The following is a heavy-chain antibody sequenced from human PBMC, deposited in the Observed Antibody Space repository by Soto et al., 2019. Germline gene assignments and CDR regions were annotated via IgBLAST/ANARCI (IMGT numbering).Heavy chain of an antibody. CDR2: TYYRSKWST. CDR3: TRALSGSYDS. CDR1: GYSVSSKSAA. Sequence: SHTLSLTCVISGYSVSSKSAAWNVIRQPPSRGLEWLGRTYYRSKWSTDYAVSMKSRIAINPDTSKNQFSLQLNSVTPEDTAVYYCTRALSGSYDSWGQGTLVTVSS. D-gene: IGHD1-26*01. J-gene: IGHJ5*01. V-gene: IGHV6-1*01.